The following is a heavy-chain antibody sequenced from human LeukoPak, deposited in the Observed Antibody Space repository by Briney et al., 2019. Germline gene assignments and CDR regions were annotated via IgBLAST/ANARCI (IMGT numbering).Heavy chain of an antibody. Sequence: GGSLRLSCAASGFTFSSYAMSWVRQAPGEGLEWVSAISGSGGSTYYADSVKGRFTISRDNSKNTLYLQMNSLRAEDTAVYYCAKERRYSSGWYDLFDYWGQGTLVTVSS. J-gene: IGHJ4*02. D-gene: IGHD6-19*01. CDR2: ISGSGGST. V-gene: IGHV3-23*01. CDR3: AKERRYSSGWYDLFDY. CDR1: GFTFSSYA.